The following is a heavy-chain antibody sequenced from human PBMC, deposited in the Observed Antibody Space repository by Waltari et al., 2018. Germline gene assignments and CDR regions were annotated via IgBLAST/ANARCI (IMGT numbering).Heavy chain of an antibody. CDR3: ARVRAAAGLGAVDY. D-gene: IGHD6-13*01. V-gene: IGHV1-3*01. CDR2: IDAGNGNT. J-gene: IGHJ4*02. Sequence: QVQLVQSGAEVKKPGASVKVSCKASGYTFTSYAMHWVRQAPGQRLEWMGWIDAGNGNTKYSQKFQGRVTITRDTSASTAYMELSSLRSEDTAVYYCARVRAAAGLGAVDYWGQGTLVTVSS. CDR1: GYTFTSYA.